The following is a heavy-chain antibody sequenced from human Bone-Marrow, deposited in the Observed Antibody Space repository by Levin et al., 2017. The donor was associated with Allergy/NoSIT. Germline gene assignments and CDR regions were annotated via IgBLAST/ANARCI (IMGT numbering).Heavy chain of an antibody. CDR3: ARDQFRRATIGARWFDP. Sequence: GGSLRLSCAASGFTFSNSWMSWVRQAPGKGLEWVANIKEDGSEKYYVDSVKGRFTISRDNAKNSLFVQMNSLRVEDTAVYYCARDQFRRATIGARWFDPWGQGTLVTGSS. V-gene: IGHV3-7*01. CDR1: GFTFSNSW. J-gene: IGHJ5*02. D-gene: IGHD5-24*01. CDR2: IKEDGSEK.